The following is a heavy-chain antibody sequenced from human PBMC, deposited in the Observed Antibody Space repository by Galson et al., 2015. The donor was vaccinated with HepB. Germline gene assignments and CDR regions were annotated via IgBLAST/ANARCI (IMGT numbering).Heavy chain of an antibody. D-gene: IGHD3-10*01. J-gene: IGHJ6*02. CDR2: IIPILGIA. Sequence: SVKVSCKASGGTFSSYTISWVRQAPGQGLEWMGRIIPILGIANYAQKFQGRVTITADKSTSTAYMELSSLRSEDTAVYYCAREWARRNYYGSGGNGMDVWGQGTTVTVSS. CDR3: AREWARRNYYGSGGNGMDV. CDR1: GGTFSSYT. V-gene: IGHV1-69*04.